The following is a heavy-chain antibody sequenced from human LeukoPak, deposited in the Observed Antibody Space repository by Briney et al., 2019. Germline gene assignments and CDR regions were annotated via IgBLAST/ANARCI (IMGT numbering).Heavy chain of an antibody. D-gene: IGHD6-19*01. CDR3: AKEGRSSGWVDY. V-gene: IGHV1-2*02. J-gene: IGHJ4*02. Sequence: ASVKVSCKASGHTFTAYYIHWVRQAPGQGLEWMGWINPNSGGTNYAQKFQGRVTMTRDTSISTAYMELSRLRSDDTAVYYCAKEGRSSGWVDYWGQGTLVTVSS. CDR1: GHTFTAYY. CDR2: INPNSGGT.